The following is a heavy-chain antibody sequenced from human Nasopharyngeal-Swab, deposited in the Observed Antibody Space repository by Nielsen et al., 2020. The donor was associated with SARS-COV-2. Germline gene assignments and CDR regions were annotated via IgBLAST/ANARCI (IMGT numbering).Heavy chain of an antibody. D-gene: IGHD3-3*01. CDR3: ARAPYDFWSGYSMCYFDY. V-gene: IGHV5-51*01. J-gene: IGHJ4*02. Sequence: VRQMPGKGLEWMGIIYPGDSDTRYSPSFQGQVTISADKSISTAYLQWSSLKASDTAMYYCARAPYDFWSGYSMCYFDYWGQGTLVTVSS. CDR2: IYPGDSDT.